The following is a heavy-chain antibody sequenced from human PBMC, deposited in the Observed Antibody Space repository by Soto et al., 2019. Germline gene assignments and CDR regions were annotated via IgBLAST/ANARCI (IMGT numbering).Heavy chain of an antibody. V-gene: IGHV4-59*01. CDR1: GGSISSYY. Sequence: PSETLSLTCTVSGGSISSYYWSWIRQPPGKGLEWIGYIYYSGSTNYNPSLKSRVTISVDTSKNQFSLKLSSVTAADTAVYYCARDVGSIAANQEYFQQWGQGTPVTVSS. J-gene: IGHJ1*01. CDR2: IYYSGST. CDR3: ARDVGSIAANQEYFQQ. D-gene: IGHD6-13*01.